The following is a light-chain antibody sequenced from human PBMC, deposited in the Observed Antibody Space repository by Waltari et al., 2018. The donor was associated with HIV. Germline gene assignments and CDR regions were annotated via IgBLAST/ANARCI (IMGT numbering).Light chain of an antibody. CDR2: GAS. J-gene: IGKJ3*01. V-gene: IGKV3-20*01. CDR3: QQYGGSPLFT. CDR1: QSVGSGQ. Sequence: EIVLTQSPGTLPLSPGDRAPLPCTTSQSVGSGQLAWYQQKPGQAPRLLIHGASDRATGVPDRFSAWGSGTNFTLAISGLETEDFAVYYCQQYGGSPLFTFGPGT.